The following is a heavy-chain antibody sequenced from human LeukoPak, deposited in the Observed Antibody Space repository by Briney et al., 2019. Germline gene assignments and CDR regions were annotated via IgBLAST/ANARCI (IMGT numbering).Heavy chain of an antibody. Sequence: SETLSLTCAVYGGSFSGYYWSWIRQPPGKGLEWIGGINHSGSTNYNPSLKSRVTISVDTSKNQFSLKLSSVTAADTAVYYCARGLYRSGWYEFDYWGQGTLVTVSS. CDR1: GGSFSGYY. CDR2: INHSGST. D-gene: IGHD6-19*01. J-gene: IGHJ4*02. CDR3: ARGLYRSGWYEFDY. V-gene: IGHV4-34*01.